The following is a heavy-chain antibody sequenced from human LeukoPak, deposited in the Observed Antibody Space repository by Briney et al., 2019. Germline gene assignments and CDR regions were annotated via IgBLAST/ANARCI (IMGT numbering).Heavy chain of an antibody. J-gene: IGHJ4*02. V-gene: IGHV4-39*01. CDR2: IYYSGST. Sequence: PSETLSLTCTVSGGSISSSSYYWGWIRQPPGKGLEWIGSIYYSGSTYYNPSLKSRVTISVDTSKNQFSLKLSSVTAADTAVYYCARLGLGGDIVVVPAATNHDHWGQGTLVTVSS. CDR3: ARLGLGGDIVVVPAATNHDH. D-gene: IGHD2-2*01. CDR1: GGSISSSSYY.